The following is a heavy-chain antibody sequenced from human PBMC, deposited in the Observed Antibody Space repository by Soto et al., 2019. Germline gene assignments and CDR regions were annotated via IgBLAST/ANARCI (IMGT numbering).Heavy chain of an antibody. CDR3: ASSFTSSQWRYGMDV. Sequence: QVQLVQSGAEVKKPGASVKVSCKASGYTFTSYSISWVRQAPGQGLEWMGWISAYNGNTNYAQKLRGRVTMTTDTSTSTAYMELRSLRSNDTAVYYCASSFTSSQWRYGMDVWGQGTTVTVSS. D-gene: IGHD2-2*01. J-gene: IGHJ6*02. V-gene: IGHV1-18*01. CDR2: ISAYNGNT. CDR1: GYTFTSYS.